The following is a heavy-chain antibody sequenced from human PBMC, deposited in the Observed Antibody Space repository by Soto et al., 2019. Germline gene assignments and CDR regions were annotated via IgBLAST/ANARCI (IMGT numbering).Heavy chain of an antibody. D-gene: IGHD3-10*01. J-gene: IGHJ4*02. CDR3: AKDSPRGVQLVVGDF. CDR1: GYSFTDFY. V-gene: IGHV1-2*02. CDR2: INPNTGGT. Sequence: QVHLVQSGAEVKKPGASVKVSCKASGYSFTDFYMHWVRQAPGQGLEWLGWINPNTGGTDYAQIFQGRVSLTRDTSTSTAYMVMSRLTSDDTAVYYCAKDSPRGVQLVVGDFWGQGTLVTVSS.